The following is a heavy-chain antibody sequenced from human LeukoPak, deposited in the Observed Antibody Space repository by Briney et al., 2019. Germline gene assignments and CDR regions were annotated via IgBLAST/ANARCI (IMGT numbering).Heavy chain of an antibody. V-gene: IGHV3-30*18. Sequence: GGSLRLSCAASGFTFTSYGMHWVRQAPGKGLEWVAAISYDENNRNYADSVKGRFTISRDNSKNTLYLQMNSLRVEDTAVYYCAKKGYAGSGTYSYYFDSWGQGTLVTVSS. D-gene: IGHD3-10*01. CDR3: AKKGYAGSGTYSYYFDS. J-gene: IGHJ4*02. CDR1: GFTFTSYG. CDR2: ISYDENNR.